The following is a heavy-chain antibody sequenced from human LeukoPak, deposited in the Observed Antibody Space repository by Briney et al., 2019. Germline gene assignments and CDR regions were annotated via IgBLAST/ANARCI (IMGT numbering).Heavy chain of an antibody. Sequence: PGGSLRLSCAASGFTFTNYWMTWVRQAPGKGLEWVANIKQDGSETYYVDSVKGRFTISRDNAKNSLYLQMNGLRAEDTAVYYCVRGGSWYAAFDFWGQGTVVPVSS. CDR3: VRGGSWYAAFDF. D-gene: IGHD6-13*01. CDR1: GFTFTNYW. V-gene: IGHV3-7*04. J-gene: IGHJ3*01. CDR2: IKQDGSET.